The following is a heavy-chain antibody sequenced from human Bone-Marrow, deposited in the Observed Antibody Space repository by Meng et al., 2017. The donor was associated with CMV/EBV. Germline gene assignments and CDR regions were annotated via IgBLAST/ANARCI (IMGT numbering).Heavy chain of an antibody. CDR2: MNPNSGNT. V-gene: IGHV1-8*01. Sequence: ASVKVSCKASGYTFTSYDINWVRQATGQGLEWMGWMNPNSGNTGYAQKFQGRVTMTRNTSISTAYMELRSLRSEDTAVYYCARSKTRTRTALSDYWGQGTLVTVSS. CDR3: ARSKTRTRTALSDY. J-gene: IGHJ4*02. D-gene: IGHD5-18*01. CDR1: GYTFTSYD.